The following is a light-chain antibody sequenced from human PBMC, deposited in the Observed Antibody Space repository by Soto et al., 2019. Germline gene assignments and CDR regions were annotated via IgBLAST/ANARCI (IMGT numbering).Light chain of an antibody. J-gene: IGLJ2*01. Sequence: QSALTQPPSASGSPGQSVTISCTGTSSDVGGYNYVSWYQQLPGKAPKFMIYEVNKRPSGVPDRFSGSKSGNTASLTVSGLQAEDEAVYYCSSYAGINNLVFGGGTKVTVL. CDR3: SSYAGINNLV. CDR1: SSDVGGYNY. CDR2: EVN. V-gene: IGLV2-8*01.